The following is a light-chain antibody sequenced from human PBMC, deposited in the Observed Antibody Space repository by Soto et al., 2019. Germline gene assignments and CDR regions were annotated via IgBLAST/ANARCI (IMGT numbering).Light chain of an antibody. V-gene: IGKV1-12*01. Sequence: DIQMTQSPSSVSASVGDRVTITCRARQGIGSWLAWYQQKPGRAPKLLIYTASTLQSGVPSTFSGSGSGTDFTLTISSLQPDDFATYYCQQANSFPITFGGGTKVEIK. CDR2: TAS. J-gene: IGKJ4*01. CDR3: QQANSFPIT. CDR1: QGIGSW.